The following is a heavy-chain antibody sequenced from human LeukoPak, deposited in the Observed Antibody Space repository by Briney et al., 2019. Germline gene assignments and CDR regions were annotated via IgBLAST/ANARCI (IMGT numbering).Heavy chain of an antibody. D-gene: IGHD6-19*01. CDR3: TRVITTDRGWYTFDF. J-gene: IGHJ4*02. CDR1: GFTFSDHH. V-gene: IGHV3-72*01. Sequence: GGSLRLSCEGSGFTFSDHHMDWVRQAPGMGLEWVGRGPARNKPNSCSTQYAASVRGRFTISRDDSKNSLYLQIISLRTEDTAMYYCTRVITTDRGWYTFDFWGRGVLVTVSS. CDR2: GPARNKPNSCST.